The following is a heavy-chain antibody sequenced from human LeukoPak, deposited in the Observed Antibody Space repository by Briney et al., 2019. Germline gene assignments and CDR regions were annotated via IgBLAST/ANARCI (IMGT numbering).Heavy chain of an antibody. J-gene: IGHJ3*02. Sequence: GGSLRLSCAASGFTFSDYYMSWIRQAPGKGLEWVAVISYDGSNKYYADSVKGRFTISRDNSKNTLYLQMNSLRAEDTAVYYCAKDTNVVVTDDAFDIWGQGTTVTVSS. V-gene: IGHV3-30*18. CDR3: AKDTNVVVTDDAFDI. CDR1: GFTFSDYY. CDR2: ISYDGSNK. D-gene: IGHD2-21*02.